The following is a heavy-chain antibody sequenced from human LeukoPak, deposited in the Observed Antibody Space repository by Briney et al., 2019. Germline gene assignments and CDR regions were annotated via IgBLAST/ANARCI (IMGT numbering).Heavy chain of an antibody. Sequence: GASVKVSCTASGYTFTSYAMHWVRQAPGQRLEWMGWINAGNGNTKYSQKFQGRVTITRDTSASTAYMELSSLRSEDTAVYYCARAGLFGSGFDYWGQGTLVTVSS. CDR2: INAGNGNT. J-gene: IGHJ4*02. D-gene: IGHD6-19*01. CDR3: ARAGLFGSGFDY. CDR1: GYTFTSYA. V-gene: IGHV1-3*01.